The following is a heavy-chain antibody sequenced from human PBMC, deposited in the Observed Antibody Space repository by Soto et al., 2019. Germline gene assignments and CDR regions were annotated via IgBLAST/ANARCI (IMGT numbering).Heavy chain of an antibody. V-gene: IGHV4-34*01. J-gene: IGHJ5*02. D-gene: IGHD2-15*01. CDR3: ARGIVVVVAATMGWFDP. CDR2: INHSGST. Sequence: QVQLQQWGAGLLKPSETLSLTCAVYGGSFSGYYWSWIRQPPGKGLEWIGEINHSGSTNYNPSLRCPSTISVDTSTSQLPLKLISVTAADTAVYYWARGIVVVVAATMGWFDPWGQGTLVTVSS. CDR1: GGSFSGYY.